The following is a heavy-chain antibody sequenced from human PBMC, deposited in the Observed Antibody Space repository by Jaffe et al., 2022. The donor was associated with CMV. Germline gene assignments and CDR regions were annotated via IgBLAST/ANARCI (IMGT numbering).Heavy chain of an antibody. Sequence: QVQLQESGPGLVKPSETLSLTCTVSGGSITSHYWSWIRQPPGKGLEWIGYIYKSGSTYYNPSFKSRVTTSLDTSKNQFSLKLNSVTAADTAVYYCAGKDSGLFGTFDIWGQGTMVTVSS. J-gene: IGHJ3*02. CDR1: GGSITSHY. CDR2: IYKSGST. CDR3: AGKDSGLFGTFDI. V-gene: IGHV4-59*11. D-gene: IGHD3-22*01.